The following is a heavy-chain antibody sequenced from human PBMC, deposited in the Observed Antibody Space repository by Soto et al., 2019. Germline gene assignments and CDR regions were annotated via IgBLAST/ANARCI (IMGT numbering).Heavy chain of an antibody. D-gene: IGHD3-22*01. CDR2: ISAYNGNT. CDR1: GYTLTSYG. Sequence: QVQLVQSGAEVKKPGASVKVSCKASGYTLTSYGISWVRQAPGQGLEWMGWISAYNGNTNYAQKLQGRVTMTTDTSTSTAYMELRSLRSDHTAVYYCARDGSRGYYDSSGWSLYWGQGTLVTVSS. V-gene: IGHV1-18*04. J-gene: IGHJ4*02. CDR3: ARDGSRGYYDSSGWSLY.